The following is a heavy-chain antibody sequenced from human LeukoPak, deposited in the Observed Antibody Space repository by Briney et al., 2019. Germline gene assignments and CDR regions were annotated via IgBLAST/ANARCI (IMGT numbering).Heavy chain of an antibody. CDR1: GFTVITSC. Sequence: GGSLRLSCAASGFTVITSCMSWVRQAPGKGLEWVSVIFSDGATYYADSVKGRFTISRDNSKNTLYLQMNALRAEDTAVYYCTKTGGPWDWGQGTLVTVSS. J-gene: IGHJ4*02. CDR3: TKTGGPWD. CDR2: IFSDGAT. V-gene: IGHV3-53*01. D-gene: IGHD7-27*01.